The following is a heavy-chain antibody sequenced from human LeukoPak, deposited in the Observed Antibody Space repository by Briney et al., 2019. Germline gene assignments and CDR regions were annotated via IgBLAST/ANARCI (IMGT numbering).Heavy chain of an antibody. CDR3: ARGDWAPFDY. D-gene: IGHD2-21*02. V-gene: IGHV3-7*01. CDR1: GFTFCGYW. CDR2: IDQDGGGK. Sequence: GSLRLFFGASGFTFCGYWMNWVRQASGEGLGWVANIDQDGGGKYYLDSVKGRFTISRDNAKNSLYLQTNSLRAEDTAVYYCARGDWAPFDYWGQGSLLTVSS. J-gene: IGHJ4*02.